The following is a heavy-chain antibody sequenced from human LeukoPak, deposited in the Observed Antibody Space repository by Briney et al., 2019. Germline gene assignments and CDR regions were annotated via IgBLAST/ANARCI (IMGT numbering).Heavy chain of an antibody. D-gene: IGHD2-2*01. CDR3: ARGLYCSSSTSCYDYGMDV. CDR2: FIPILGTP. V-gene: IGHV1-69*01. CDR1: GGIFRSYG. Sequence: GSSVKVPCKTSGGIFRSYGLNWVRQAPGQGLEWMGGFIPILGTPKYAQNLQGRVTITADESTSTGYMELSGLRYEDTAVYYCARGLYCSSSTSCYDYGMDVWGQGTTVTVSS. J-gene: IGHJ6*02.